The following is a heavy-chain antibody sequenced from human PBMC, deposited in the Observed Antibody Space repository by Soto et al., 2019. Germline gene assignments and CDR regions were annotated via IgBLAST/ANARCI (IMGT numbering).Heavy chain of an antibody. Sequence: QVQLQESGPGLVKPSQTLSLTYTVSGGSISSGDYYWSWIRQPPGKGLEWIGYIYYSGSTYYNPSLKSRVTISVDTSKNQFSLKVSSVTAADTAVYYCARVGGFGATTIDYWGQGTLVTVSS. CDR3: ARVGGFGATTIDY. CDR1: GGSISSGDYY. V-gene: IGHV4-30-4*01. D-gene: IGHD3-10*01. J-gene: IGHJ4*02. CDR2: IYYSGST.